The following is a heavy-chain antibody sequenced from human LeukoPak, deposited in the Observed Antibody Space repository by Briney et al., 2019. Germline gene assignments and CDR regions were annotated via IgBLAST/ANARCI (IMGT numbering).Heavy chain of an antibody. D-gene: IGHD2-2*01. CDR2: IIPLFGTA. CDR1: GGTFNTSG. CDR3: GEDCSTASCEIMDV. V-gene: IGHV1-69*01. Sequence: VRVSCKTSGGTFNTSGVAWVRQAPGQGLEWMGGIIPLFGTAHYAQKFQGRISITAAESKSTVYMELRSLRSEDTAVYYCGEDCSTASCEIMDVWGQGTTVIVSS. J-gene: IGHJ6*02.